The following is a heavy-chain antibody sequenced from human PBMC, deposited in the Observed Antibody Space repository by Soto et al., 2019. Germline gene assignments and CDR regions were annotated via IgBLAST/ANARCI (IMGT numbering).Heavy chain of an antibody. V-gene: IGHV3-23*01. Sequence: GGSLRLSCAASGFTFSSYAMSWVRQAPGKGLEWVSAISGSGGSAYYADSVKGRFTISRDNSKNTLYLQMNSLRAEDTAVYYCANAPIGFVLRFLEWLSPDPYFDYWGQGTLVTVSS. CDR1: GFTFSSYA. CDR2: ISGSGGSA. CDR3: ANAPIGFVLRFLEWLSPDPYFDY. J-gene: IGHJ4*02. D-gene: IGHD3-3*01.